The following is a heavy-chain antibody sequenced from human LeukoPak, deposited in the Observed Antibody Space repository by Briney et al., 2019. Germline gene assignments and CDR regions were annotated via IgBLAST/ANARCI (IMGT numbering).Heavy chain of an antibody. D-gene: IGHD3-22*01. CDR3: ARDHSGYLTYYFDY. CDR2: IYSGGST. V-gene: IGHV3-53*01. J-gene: IGHJ4*02. Sequence: GGSLRLSCAASGFTVSSNYMSWVRQAPGKGLEWVSVIYSGGSTYYADSVKGRFTISRDNSKNTLYLQMNSLRAEDTAVYYCARDHSGYLTYYFDYWGRGTLVTVSS. CDR1: GFTVSSNY.